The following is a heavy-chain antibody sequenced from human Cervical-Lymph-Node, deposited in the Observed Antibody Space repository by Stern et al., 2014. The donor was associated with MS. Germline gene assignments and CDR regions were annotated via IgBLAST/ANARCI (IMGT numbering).Heavy chain of an antibody. Sequence: VQLVQSGAEVKKPGASVKVSCKASGYTFTGYYMHWVRQAPGQGLEWMGRINPNSGGTNYAQKFQGRVAMTRDTSISTAYMELSRLRSDDTAVYYCASESYRGYYYYGMDVWGQGTTVTVSS. CDR3: ASESYRGYYYYGMDV. D-gene: IGHD1-14*01. J-gene: IGHJ6*02. CDR2: INPNSGGT. CDR1: GYTFTGYY. V-gene: IGHV1-2*06.